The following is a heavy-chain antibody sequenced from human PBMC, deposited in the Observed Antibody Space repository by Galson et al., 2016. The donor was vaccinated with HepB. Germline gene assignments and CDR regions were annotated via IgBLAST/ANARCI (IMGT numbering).Heavy chain of an antibody. CDR3: ARGFYGPEY. J-gene: IGHJ4*02. CDR1: GYRFSSYS. Sequence: SVKVSCKGSGYRFSSYSITWVRQAPGQGLEWMGWINPNGGGTWFAQKFQGRVTMTRDTSITKAYMELSSLNSDDTAFYYCARGFYGPEYWGQGALVTGSS. CDR2: INPNGGGT. V-gene: IGHV1-2*02. D-gene: IGHD2/OR15-2a*01.